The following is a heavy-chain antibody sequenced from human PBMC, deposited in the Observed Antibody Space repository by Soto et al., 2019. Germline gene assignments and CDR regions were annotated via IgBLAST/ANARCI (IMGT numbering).Heavy chain of an antibody. CDR2: IWYDGSNK. J-gene: IGHJ4*02. V-gene: IGHV3-33*01. CDR1: GFTFSSYG. D-gene: IGHD4-17*01. CDR3: ARDHHYGDYSLDY. Sequence: QVQLVESGGGVVQPGRSLRLSCAASGFTFSSYGMHWVRQAPGKGLEWVAVIWYDGSNKYYADSVKGRFTISRDNSKNTLYLQMNSLRAEDTAVYYCARDHHYGDYSLDYWGQGSLVTAAS.